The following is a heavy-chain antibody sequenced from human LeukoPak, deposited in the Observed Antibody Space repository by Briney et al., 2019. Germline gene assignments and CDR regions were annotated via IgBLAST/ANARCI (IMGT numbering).Heavy chain of an antibody. CDR1: GYTFTSYG. CDR3: ARMSYDSTASSDVNWFAP. J-gene: IGHJ5*02. Sequence: ASVKVSCKASGYTFTSYGINWVRQAAGQGLELMGWMNPNSGNTGYAQTFQGRVTLTRNPSIGTAYMELSSLRSEDTAVYYCARMSYDSTASSDVNWFAPWGQGTLVTVSS. D-gene: IGHD3-22*01. V-gene: IGHV1-8*01. CDR2: MNPNSGNT.